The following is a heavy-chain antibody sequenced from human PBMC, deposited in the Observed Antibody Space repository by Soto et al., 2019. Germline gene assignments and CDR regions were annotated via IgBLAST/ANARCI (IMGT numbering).Heavy chain of an antibody. V-gene: IGHV3-7*01. CDR2: IKQDGSEK. CDR3: AREQLQVVIPDY. D-gene: IGHD6-13*01. Sequence: EVQLVESGGGLVQPGGSLRLSCAASGFTFSSYWMNWVRQAPGKGPEWVANIKQDGSEKYYVDSVKGRFTISRDNTKNSLYLQMNSLRAEDTAVYYCAREQLQVVIPDYWGQGTLVTVSS. CDR1: GFTFSSYW. J-gene: IGHJ4*02.